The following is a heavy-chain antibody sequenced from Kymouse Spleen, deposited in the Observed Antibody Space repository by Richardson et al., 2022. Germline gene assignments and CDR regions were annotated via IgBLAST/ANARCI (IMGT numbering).Heavy chain of an antibody. V-gene: IGHV4-34*01. CDR1: GGSFSGYY. CDR3: AREGGTGTTWGFDY. D-gene: IGHD1-7*01. Sequence: QVQLQQWGAGLLKPSETLSLTCAVYGGSFSGYYWSWIRQPPGKGLEWIGEINHSGSTNYNPSLKSRVTISVDTSKNQFSLKLSSVTAADTAVYYCAREGGTGTTWGFDYWGQGTLVTVSS. J-gene: IGHJ4*02. CDR2: INHSGST.